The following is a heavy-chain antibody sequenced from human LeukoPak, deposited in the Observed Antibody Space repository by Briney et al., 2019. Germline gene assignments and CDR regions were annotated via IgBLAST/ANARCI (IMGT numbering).Heavy chain of an antibody. D-gene: IGHD2-15*01. CDR1: GFTFSGYG. Sequence: GGSLRLSCAASGFTFSGYGMHWVRQAPGKGLEWVAVIWYDGSNKYYADSVKGRFTISRDNSKNTLYLQMNSLRAEDTAVYYCARDLVAAGGRDYWGQGTLVTVSS. CDR2: IWYDGSNK. CDR3: ARDLVAAGGRDY. J-gene: IGHJ4*02. V-gene: IGHV3-33*01.